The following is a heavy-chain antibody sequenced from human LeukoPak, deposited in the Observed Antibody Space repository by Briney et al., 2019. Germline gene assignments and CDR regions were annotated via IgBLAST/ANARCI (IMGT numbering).Heavy chain of an antibody. D-gene: IGHD6-19*01. J-gene: IGHJ4*02. CDR2: ISSSGSA. CDR3: AMGPSGSYGFDY. V-gene: IGHV4-59*10. CDR1: TPSISGSY. Sequence: SQTLSLTCTLYTPSISGSYWSWLRPPAGKGLEWIGRISSSGSANYNPALKSRVTMSIDTSKNQFSLKLSTVTAEDTAVYYCAMGPSGSYGFDYWGPGTQVTVSS.